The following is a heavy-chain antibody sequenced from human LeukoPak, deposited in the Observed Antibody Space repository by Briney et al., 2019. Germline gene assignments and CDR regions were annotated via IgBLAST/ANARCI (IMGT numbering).Heavy chain of an antibody. V-gene: IGHV4-34*01. CDR3: ARARRLYYYDSSYYFDY. CDR2: VNHSGST. D-gene: IGHD3-22*01. CDR1: GGSFSGYY. J-gene: IGHJ4*02. Sequence: SETLSLTCAVYGGSFSGYYWSWIRQPPGKGLEWIGEVNHSGSTNYNPSLKSRVTISVDTSKNQFSLKLSSVTAADTAVYYCARARRLYYYDSSYYFDYWGQGTLVTVSS.